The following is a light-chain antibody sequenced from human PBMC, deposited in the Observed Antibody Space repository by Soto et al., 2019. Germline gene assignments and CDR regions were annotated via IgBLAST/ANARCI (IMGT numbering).Light chain of an antibody. CDR1: QGISSY. V-gene: IGKV1-9*01. Sequence: IQLAHSPSSLSASVGDRVTITCRASQGISSYLAWYQQKPGKAPKLLIYAASTLQSGVPSRLSGSGSGTDFTLTISSLQPEDFATYYCQQLNSYPLTFGGGTRWIS. CDR2: AAS. CDR3: QQLNSYPLT. J-gene: IGKJ4*01.